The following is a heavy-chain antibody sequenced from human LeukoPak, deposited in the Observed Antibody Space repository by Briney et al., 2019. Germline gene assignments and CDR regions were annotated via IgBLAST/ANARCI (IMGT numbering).Heavy chain of an antibody. Sequence: GASVKVSCKASGNTFTGYYMHWVRQAPGQGLEWMGWINPNSGGTNYAQKFQGRVTMTRDTSISTAYMELSRLRSDDTAVYYCARGSRESRVRIAAAGTVFDYWGQGTLVTVSS. CDR2: INPNSGGT. CDR1: GNTFTGYY. D-gene: IGHD6-13*01. CDR3: ARGSRESRVRIAAAGTVFDY. J-gene: IGHJ4*02. V-gene: IGHV1-2*02.